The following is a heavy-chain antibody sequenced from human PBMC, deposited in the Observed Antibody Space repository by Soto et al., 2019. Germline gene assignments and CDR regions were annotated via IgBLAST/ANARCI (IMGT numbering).Heavy chain of an antibody. V-gene: IGHV3-23*01. D-gene: IGHD3-16*02. CDR3: ANAEHPRRSIGFDY. CDR2: ISATGGST. Sequence: PGGSLRLSCAGSGFTFASYVMTWVRQAPGKGLEWVSSISATGGSTYYAGSVKGRFTISRDNSENTLYLQMNSLRAEDTAIYYCANAEHPRRSIGFDYWGQGTLVTVSS. CDR1: GFTFASYV. J-gene: IGHJ4*02.